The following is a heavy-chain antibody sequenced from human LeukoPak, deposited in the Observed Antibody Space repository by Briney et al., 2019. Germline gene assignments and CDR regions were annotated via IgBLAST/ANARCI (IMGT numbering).Heavy chain of an antibody. Sequence: SETLSLTCSVSSGSLSNYYWSWVPQSPGKGLEWIGYIYYSGTTKYNPSLKSRVTLSIDTSQSRFSLKMNSVTAADTAVYYCARASNYDSSGYYFHWYFDLWGRGTLVTVSS. J-gene: IGHJ2*01. CDR2: IYYSGTT. CDR1: SGSLSNYY. D-gene: IGHD3-22*01. CDR3: ARASNYDSSGYYFHWYFDL. V-gene: IGHV4-59*01.